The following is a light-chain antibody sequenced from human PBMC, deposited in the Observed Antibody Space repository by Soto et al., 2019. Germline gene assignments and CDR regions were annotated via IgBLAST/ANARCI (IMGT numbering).Light chain of an antibody. Sequence: QSVLTQPASVSGSPGQSITISCTGASSDVGNYNYVSWYQQHPGKAPKLIIYDVSNRPSGVSNRFSGSKSGNTASLTISGLQAEDEADYYCSSYTSSTTLYVFGTGTNGTVL. CDR3: SSYTSSTTLYV. J-gene: IGLJ1*01. CDR1: SSDVGNYNY. V-gene: IGLV2-14*03. CDR2: DVS.